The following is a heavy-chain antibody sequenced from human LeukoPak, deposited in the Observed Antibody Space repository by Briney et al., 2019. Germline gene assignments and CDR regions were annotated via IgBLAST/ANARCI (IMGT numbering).Heavy chain of an antibody. D-gene: IGHD3-22*01. J-gene: IGHJ4*02. CDR3: AVSSGYYYYYFDY. V-gene: IGHV1-69*04. CDR1: GGTISSYA. Sequence: SVKVSCKASGGTISSYAISWVRQAPGQGLEWMGRIIPILGIANYAQKFQGRVTITADKSTSTAYMELSSLRSEDTAVYYCAVSSGYYYYYFDYWGQGTLVTVSS. CDR2: IIPILGIA.